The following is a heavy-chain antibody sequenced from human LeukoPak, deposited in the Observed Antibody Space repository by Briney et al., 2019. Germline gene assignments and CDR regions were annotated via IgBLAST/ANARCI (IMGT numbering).Heavy chain of an antibody. CDR1: GGSISSYY. CDR2: IYTSGST. Sequence: SETLSLTCTVSGGSISSYYWSWIRQPAGKGLEWIGRIYTSGSTNYNPSLKSRVTMSVDTSKNQFSLKLSSVTAADTAVYYCARDGHLWELPEGYNWFDPWGQGTLVTVSS. D-gene: IGHD1-26*01. V-gene: IGHV4-4*07. CDR3: ARDGHLWELPEGYNWFDP. J-gene: IGHJ5*02.